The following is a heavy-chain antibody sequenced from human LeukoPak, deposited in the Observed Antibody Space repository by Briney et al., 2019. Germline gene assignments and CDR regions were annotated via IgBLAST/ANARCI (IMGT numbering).Heavy chain of an antibody. CDR3: AKEDYYDSSGHYFDY. Sequence: GGSLRLSCAAFEFTFSRYTMNWVRQAPGKGLEWVSSISGSGDATFYADSVKGRFTISRDNSKNTLYLQMNSLRAEDTAVYYCAKEDYYDSSGHYFDYWGQGTLVTVSS. CDR2: ISGSGDAT. J-gene: IGHJ4*02. V-gene: IGHV3-23*01. D-gene: IGHD3-22*01. CDR1: EFTFSRYT.